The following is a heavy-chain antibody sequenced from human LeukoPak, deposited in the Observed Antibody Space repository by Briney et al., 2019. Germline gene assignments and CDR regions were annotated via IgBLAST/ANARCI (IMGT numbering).Heavy chain of an antibody. V-gene: IGHV1-69*06. Sequence: ASVKVSCKASGYSFTSHYMHWVRQAPGQGLEWMGGIIPIFGTANYAQKFQGRVTITADKSTSTVYMELSSLRSEDTAVYYCARGGDYYDSGGYSYYFDYWAQGTLVTVSS. J-gene: IGHJ4*02. CDR1: GYSFTSHY. CDR2: IIPIFGTA. D-gene: IGHD3-22*01. CDR3: ARGGDYYDSGGYSYYFDY.